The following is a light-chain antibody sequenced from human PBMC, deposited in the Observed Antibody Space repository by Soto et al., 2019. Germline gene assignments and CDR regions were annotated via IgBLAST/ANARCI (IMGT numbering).Light chain of an antibody. CDR2: DAS. Sequence: DIQMTQSPSTLSASVGDRVTITCRASQSISSSLAWYQQKPGKAPEFLIYDASSLKSGVPSRFSGSGSGTEFTLTISSLQPDDFSTYYCQQSDSTPYTFGQGTKVEI. V-gene: IGKV1-5*01. CDR1: QSISSS. J-gene: IGKJ2*01. CDR3: QQSDSTPYT.